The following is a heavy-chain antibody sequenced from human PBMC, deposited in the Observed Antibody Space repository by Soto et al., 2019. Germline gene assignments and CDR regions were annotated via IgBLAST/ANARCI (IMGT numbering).Heavy chain of an antibody. CDR3: ARDQPGYSYGYGLGY. J-gene: IGHJ4*02. CDR1: GFTFSDYY. D-gene: IGHD5-18*01. CDR2: ISSSSSYI. Sequence: GRSLRLSCAASGFTFSDYYMSWIRQAPGKGLEWVSSISSSSSYIYYADSVKGRFTISRDNAKNSLYLQMNSLRAEDTAVYYCARDQPGYSYGYGLGYWGQGTLVTVSS. V-gene: IGHV3-11*06.